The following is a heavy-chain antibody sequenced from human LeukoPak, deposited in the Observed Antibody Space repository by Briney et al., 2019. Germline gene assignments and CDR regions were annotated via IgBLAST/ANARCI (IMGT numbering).Heavy chain of an antibody. CDR1: GLTFSNYG. J-gene: IGHJ4*02. CDR2: ISGSGEST. V-gene: IGHV3-23*01. CDR3: AKDHYPGYCSGGSCYHLDY. D-gene: IGHD2-15*01. Sequence: PGGSLRLSCAASGLTFSNYGMAWVRQAPGKGLEWASAISGSGESTYNADSVKGRFTISRDNSKNTLYLQMNSLRAEDTAVYYCAKDHYPGYCSGGSCYHLDYWGQGTLVTVSS.